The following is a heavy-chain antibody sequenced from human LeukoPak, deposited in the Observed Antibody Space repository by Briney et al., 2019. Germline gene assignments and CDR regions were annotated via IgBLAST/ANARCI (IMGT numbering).Heavy chain of an antibody. D-gene: IGHD2-15*01. V-gene: IGHV3-30*02. CDR2: IRFDGSNK. CDR3: ARGDYCSGGSCYRLLLTKFFDY. Sequence: AGGSLRLSCAASAFTFSSYGMHWVRQAPGKGLEWVAFIRFDGSNKYYADSVKGRFTISRDNSKNTLYLQMNSLRAEDTAVYYCARGDYCSGGSCYRLLLTKFFDYWGQGTLVTVSS. CDR1: AFTFSSYG. J-gene: IGHJ4*02.